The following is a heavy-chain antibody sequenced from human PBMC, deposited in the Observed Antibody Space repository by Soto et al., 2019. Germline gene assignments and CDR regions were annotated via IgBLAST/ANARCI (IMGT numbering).Heavy chain of an antibody. CDR2: IYYSGST. J-gene: IGHJ4*02. V-gene: IGHV4-30-4*01. CDR1: GGSISSGDYY. D-gene: IGHD3-10*01. CDR3: ARSRYYYGSGSYWRVLDY. Sequence: PSETLSLTCTVSGGSISSGDYYWSWIRQPPGKGLEWIGYIYYSGSTYYNPSLKSRVTISVDTSKNQFSLKLSSVTAADTAVYYCARSRYYYGSGSYWRVLDYWGQGTLVTGLL.